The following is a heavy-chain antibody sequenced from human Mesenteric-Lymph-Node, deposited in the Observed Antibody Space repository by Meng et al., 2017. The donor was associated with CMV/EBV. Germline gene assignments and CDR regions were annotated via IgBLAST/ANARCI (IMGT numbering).Heavy chain of an antibody. V-gene: IGHV2-5*02. CDR3: AHNKYYYDSSGYYYFQAFDY. D-gene: IGHD3-22*01. Sequence: TGGVGVGWIRQPPGKALEWLALIYWDDDKRYSPSLKSRLTITKDTSKNQVVLTMTNMDPVDTATYYCAHNKYYYDSSGYYYFQAFDYWGQGTLVTVSS. CDR1: TGGVG. J-gene: IGHJ4*02. CDR2: IYWDDDK.